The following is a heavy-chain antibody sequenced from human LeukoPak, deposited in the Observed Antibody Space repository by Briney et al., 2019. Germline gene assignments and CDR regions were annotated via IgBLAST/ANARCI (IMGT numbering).Heavy chain of an antibody. CDR3: AREIGYCSGGSCYHNWFDP. CDR2: IYTSGST. J-gene: IGHJ5*02. Sequence: SETLSLTCTVSGGSISSYYWSWIRQPAGKGLEWIGRIYTSGSTNYNPSLKSRVTMSVDTSKNQFSLKLSSVTAADTAVHYCAREIGYCSGGSCYHNWFDPWGQGTLVTVSS. CDR1: GGSISSYY. V-gene: IGHV4-4*07. D-gene: IGHD2-15*01.